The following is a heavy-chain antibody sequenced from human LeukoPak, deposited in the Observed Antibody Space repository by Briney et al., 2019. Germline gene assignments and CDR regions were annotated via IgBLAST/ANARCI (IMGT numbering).Heavy chain of an antibody. D-gene: IGHD1-26*01. V-gene: IGHV3-23*01. Sequence: GGSLRLSCAASGFTFRSYVISWVRQAPGKGLEWVSAITGTAGSTYYADSVKGRFTISRDNSKNTVFLQISSLRAEDTAVYYCAKPLPGTYFSFDYWGQGTLVTVSS. J-gene: IGHJ4*02. CDR3: AKPLPGTYFSFDY. CDR1: GFTFRSYV. CDR2: ITGTAGST.